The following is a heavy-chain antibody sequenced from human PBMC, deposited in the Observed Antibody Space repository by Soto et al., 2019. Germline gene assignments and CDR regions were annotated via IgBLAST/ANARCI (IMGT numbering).Heavy chain of an antibody. Sequence: QVQLVQSGAEVKKPGSSVKVSCKASGGTFSSYAISWVRQAPGQGLEWMGGIIPIFGTANYAQKLQGRVTITADESTSTAYMELSSLRSEDKAVYYCARRSRNDSSGYYYSLDYWGQGTLVTVSS. V-gene: IGHV1-69*01. D-gene: IGHD3-22*01. J-gene: IGHJ4*02. CDR3: ARRSRNDSSGYYYSLDY. CDR2: IIPIFGTA. CDR1: GGTFSSYA.